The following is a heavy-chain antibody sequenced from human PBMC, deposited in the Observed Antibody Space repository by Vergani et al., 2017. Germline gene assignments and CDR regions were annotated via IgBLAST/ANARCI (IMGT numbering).Heavy chain of an antibody. CDR2: IYSGGST. J-gene: IGHJ4*02. CDR1: GFTFSSYY. CDR3: ARDRGDDFDY. V-gene: IGHV3-66*01. Sequence: EVQLVESGGGLVQPGGSLRLSCAASGFTFSSYYMSWVRQAPGKGLEWVSVIYSGGSTYYSDAVKGGFTISRDNSKNTLYLQMNSLRAEDTAVYYCARDRGDDFDYWGQGTLVTVSS. D-gene: IGHD2-21*02.